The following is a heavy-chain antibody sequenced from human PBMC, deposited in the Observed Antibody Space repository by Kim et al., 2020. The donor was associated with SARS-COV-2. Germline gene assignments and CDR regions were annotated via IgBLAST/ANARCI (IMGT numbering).Heavy chain of an antibody. CDR2: IVVGSGNT. CDR3: AAVRTVTTRDLAYYYYGMDV. D-gene: IGHD4-17*01. J-gene: IGHJ6*02. V-gene: IGHV1-58*01. Sequence: SVKVSCKASGFTFTSSAVQWVRQARGQRLEWIGWIVVGSGNTNYAQKFQERVTITRDMSTSTAYMELSSLRSEDTAVYYCAAVRTVTTRDLAYYYYGMDVWGQGTTVTVSS. CDR1: GFTFTSSA.